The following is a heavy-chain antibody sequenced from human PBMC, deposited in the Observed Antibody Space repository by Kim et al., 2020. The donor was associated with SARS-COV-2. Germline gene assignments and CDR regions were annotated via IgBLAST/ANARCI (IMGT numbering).Heavy chain of an antibody. V-gene: IGHV3-21*01. Sequence: GGSLRLSCAASGFTFSSYSMNWVRQAPGKGLEWVSSISSSSSYIYYADSVKGRFTISRDNAKNSLYLQMNSLRAEDTAVYYCAREWEVIAAAGHGMDVWGQGTTVTVSS. CDR2: ISSSSSYI. CDR1: GFTFSSYS. CDR3: AREWEVIAAAGHGMDV. D-gene: IGHD6-13*01. J-gene: IGHJ6*02.